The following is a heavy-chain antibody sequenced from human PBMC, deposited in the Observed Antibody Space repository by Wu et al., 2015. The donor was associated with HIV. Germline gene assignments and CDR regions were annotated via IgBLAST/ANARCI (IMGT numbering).Heavy chain of an antibody. J-gene: IGHJ4*02. CDR3: ASGLKTMGWTQLWQLDY. Sequence: QVQLVQSGAEVKKPGASVKVSCKPSGDTFHNYDISWVRQGPGQGLEWMGGIIPLFGLAKYAQKFQGRVTISTDESTTTAYMDLNSLRLEDTAVYFCASGLKTMGWTQLWQLDYWGQGTLVTVSS. CDR1: GDTFHNYD. CDR2: IIPLFGLA. D-gene: IGHD5-18*01. V-gene: IGHV1-69*01.